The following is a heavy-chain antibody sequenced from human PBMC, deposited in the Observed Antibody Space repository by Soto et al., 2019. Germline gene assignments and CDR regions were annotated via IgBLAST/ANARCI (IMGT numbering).Heavy chain of an antibody. CDR1: DGSSIGLEDY. V-gene: IGHV4-39*01. J-gene: IGHJ4*02. Sequence: PLQTLSVRNSVSDGSSIGLEDYWGRIRKPPGKGLEWIGSIYYRGNAYYNPSLQTRVTISLDKSRSQFSLKLNSVTAADSAVYFCARLEGLATISYYFDFWGPGALVTVSS. CDR3: ARLEGLATISYYFDF. CDR2: IYYRGNA. D-gene: IGHD3-9*01.